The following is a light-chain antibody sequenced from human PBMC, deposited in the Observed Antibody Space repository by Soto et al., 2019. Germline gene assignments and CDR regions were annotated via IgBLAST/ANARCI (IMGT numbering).Light chain of an antibody. V-gene: IGKV1-5*03. J-gene: IGKJ1*01. CDR3: QQCFGAWT. CDR2: EVS. Sequence: DFQLTQSPSTLSASVEDRVTITCRASRSLSGWLAWYQQKPGKAPKLLIYEVSTLENGVPSKYSGSGAGTQFTLTIHNLQPNDSTSDLCQQCFGAWTVGQGTKVEI. CDR1: RSLSGW.